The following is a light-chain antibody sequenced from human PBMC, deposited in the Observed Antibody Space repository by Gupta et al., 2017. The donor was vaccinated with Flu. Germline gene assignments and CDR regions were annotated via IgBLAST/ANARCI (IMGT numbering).Light chain of an antibody. Sequence: IVMTQSPATLSVSPEERATLSCRASQSVRSNLAWYQQKPGQAPRLVIYGASTRATGIPARFSGSGSGTDFTLTISSLQSEDFAVYYCQQYNNSPLYTFGQGTKLEI. CDR1: QSVRSN. J-gene: IGKJ2*01. CDR3: QQYNNSPLYT. CDR2: GAS. V-gene: IGKV3-15*01.